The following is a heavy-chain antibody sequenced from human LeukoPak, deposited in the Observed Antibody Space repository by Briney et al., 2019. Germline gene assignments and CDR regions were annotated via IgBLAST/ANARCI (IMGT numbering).Heavy chain of an antibody. D-gene: IGHD6-19*01. V-gene: IGHV5-51*01. CDR3: ASSMYSSARGLDY. CDR2: IYPGDSDT. CDR1: EYSFTRYW. J-gene: IGHJ4*02. Sequence: GESLKISCKDSEYSFTRYWISWVRQMPGKGLEWMGIIYPGDSDTKYSPSFQGQVTISADKSITTAYLQWSSLKASDTAMYYCASSMYSSARGLDYWGQGTLVTVSS.